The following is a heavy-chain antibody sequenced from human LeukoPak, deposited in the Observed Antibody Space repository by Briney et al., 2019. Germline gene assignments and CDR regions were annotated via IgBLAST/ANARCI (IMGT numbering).Heavy chain of an antibody. CDR1: GFTFSSYA. CDR3: AKYPWGSGYGYIDY. D-gene: IGHD5-12*01. V-gene: IGHV3-23*01. J-gene: IGHJ4*02. Sequence: PGGSLRLSCAASGFTFSSYAMNWLRQAPGKGLEWVSTIAGSGDNTYYADSVKGRFTISRDNSKNTLYLHMNSLRAEDTALYCCAKYPWGSGYGYIDYWGQGTLVTDSS. CDR2: IAGSGDNT.